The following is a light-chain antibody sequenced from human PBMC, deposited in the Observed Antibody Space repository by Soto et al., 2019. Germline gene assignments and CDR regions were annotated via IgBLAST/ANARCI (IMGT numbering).Light chain of an antibody. CDR3: QQYDSHPMYS. CDR2: KTS. Sequence: DIQMTQSPSTLYASVGDRVTITCRARQNIVNWLAWYQQKPGKAPNRLIYKTSTLQRGVPSRFSGSGSGTEFTLTISSLQPDDLATYYCQQYDSHPMYSFGQGTKVEI. J-gene: IGKJ2*01. CDR1: QNIVNW. V-gene: IGKV1-5*03.